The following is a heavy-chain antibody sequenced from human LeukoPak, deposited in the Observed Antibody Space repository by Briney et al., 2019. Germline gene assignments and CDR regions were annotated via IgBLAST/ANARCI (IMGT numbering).Heavy chain of an antibody. CDR2: VYYIGKP. Sequence: SETLSLTCSVSGGSISDYFCGWIRQPPGKGLEWIGHVYYIGKPNCNPSLKSRVSISVDTSKNQFSLELTSVTAADTAVYYCARRFRTGGDLHHDAYDVWGQGTVDTVSS. CDR1: GGSISDYF. CDR3: ARRFRTGGDLHHDAYDV. J-gene: IGHJ3*01. V-gene: IGHV4-59*12. D-gene: IGHD3-16*01.